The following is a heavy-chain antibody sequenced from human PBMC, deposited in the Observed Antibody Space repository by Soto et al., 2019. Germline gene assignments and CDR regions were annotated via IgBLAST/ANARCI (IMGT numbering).Heavy chain of an antibody. CDR1: GFTFDDYG. CDR3: ARRRGSGWPYYFDY. Sequence: AGGSLRLSCAASGFTFDDYGMTWVRQAPGKGLEWVSGINWNGGSTGYADSVKGRFTISRDNAKNSLYLQMNSLRAEDTALYYFARRRGSGWPYYFDYWGQGTLVTVSS. D-gene: IGHD6-19*01. V-gene: IGHV3-20*04. J-gene: IGHJ4*02. CDR2: INWNGGST.